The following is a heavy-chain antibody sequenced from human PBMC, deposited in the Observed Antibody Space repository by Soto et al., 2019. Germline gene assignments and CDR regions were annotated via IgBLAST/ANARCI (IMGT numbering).Heavy chain of an antibody. CDR3: ARGADWAQTYDSSAQVY. Sequence: PSETLSLTCTVSGDSISSSNYYWTWIRQPPGKGLEWIGSIYYSESSHYRGSTYYNPSLKSRVTISVDTSKNQLFLKLSSVTAADTAVYYCARGADWAQTYDSSAQVYWRQGAPVTVSS. J-gene: IGHJ4*02. D-gene: IGHD3-22*01. CDR2: IYYSESSHYRGST. V-gene: IGHV4-39*01. CDR1: GDSISSSNYY.